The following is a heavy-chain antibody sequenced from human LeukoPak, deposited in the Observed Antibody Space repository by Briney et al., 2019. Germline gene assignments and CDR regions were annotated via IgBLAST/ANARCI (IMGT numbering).Heavy chain of an antibody. CDR3: TRNGQQWLVPFDY. J-gene: IGHJ4*02. Sequence: PSETLSLTCTVSGRSISSGGYYWSWIRQHPGKGLEWIGYIYYSGSTYYNPSLKSRVTIAVDTSKNLFSLKLSSVTAADTAVYYCTRNGQQWLVPFDYWGQGTLVTVSS. CDR2: IYYSGST. V-gene: IGHV4-31*03. CDR1: GRSISSGGYY. D-gene: IGHD6-19*01.